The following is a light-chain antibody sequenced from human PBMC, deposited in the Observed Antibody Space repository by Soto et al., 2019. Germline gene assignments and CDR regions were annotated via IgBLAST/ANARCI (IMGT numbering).Light chain of an antibody. CDR1: QSISRW. Sequence: DIQMTQSPSTLPASVGDRLTITCRASQSISRWLGWYQQRPGKGPKLLIYKESNLQGGVSSRFSGSGSGTEFTLTISGLQPDDFATYYCQQYYTYPWTFGHGTKVEIK. J-gene: IGKJ1*01. CDR2: KES. V-gene: IGKV1-5*03. CDR3: QQYYTYPWT.